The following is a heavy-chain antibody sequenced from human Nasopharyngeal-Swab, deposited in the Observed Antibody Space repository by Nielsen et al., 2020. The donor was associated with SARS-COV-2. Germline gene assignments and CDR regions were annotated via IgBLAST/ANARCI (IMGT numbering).Heavy chain of an antibody. CDR1: GYSFANYW. V-gene: IGHV5-51*01. Sequence: GESLKISCQGSGYSFANYWIGWVRQMPGKGLECIGIIYPGDSDTRYSPSFHGQVTISADRSTSTTYLHLSSLKASDTAMYYCAKSSGSGYDANSFDFWGQGTLVTVPS. CDR3: AKSSGSGYDANSFDF. J-gene: IGHJ4*02. CDR2: IYPGDSDT. D-gene: IGHD5-12*01.